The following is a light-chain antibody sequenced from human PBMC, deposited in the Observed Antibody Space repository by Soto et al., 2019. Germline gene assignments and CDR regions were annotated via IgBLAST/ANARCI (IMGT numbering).Light chain of an antibody. J-gene: IGLJ1*01. V-gene: IGLV1-44*01. Sequence: QSVLTQPPSASGAPGQRVTISCSGSSSNVQSNTVNWYQQLPGMAPKLLIYSNDQRPSGVPDRFSGSKSGTSASLAISGLQSEDEADYYCASWDDSLFGHVFGTGTKVTVL. CDR3: ASWDDSLFGHV. CDR2: SND. CDR1: SSNVQSNT.